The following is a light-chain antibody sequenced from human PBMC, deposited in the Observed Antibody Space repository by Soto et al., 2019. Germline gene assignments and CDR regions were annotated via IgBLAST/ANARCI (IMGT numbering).Light chain of an antibody. V-gene: IGKV1-39*01. Sequence: IQITQSPSSLSASVGDRVTITCRASQSISRNLNWDQQKPGKAPELLIYTASNLQSGVPSRFSGSGSGTDFALTISSLQPEDSAVYYCQQSHSSPLSFGGGTKVEFK. CDR2: TAS. CDR3: QQSHSSPLS. CDR1: QSISRN. J-gene: IGKJ4*01.